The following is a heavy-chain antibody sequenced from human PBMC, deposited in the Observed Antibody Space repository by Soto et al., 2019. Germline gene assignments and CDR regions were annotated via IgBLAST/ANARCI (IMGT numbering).Heavy chain of an antibody. CDR3: ARLLTPDNWKRRWFDP. CDR2: MYYSGST. CDR1: GDSIRTYY. D-gene: IGHD1-20*01. V-gene: IGHV4-59*01. Sequence: SETLSLTCTVSGDSIRTYYWSWTRQPPGKGLEWIGYMYYSGSTNYNPSLKSRVTISVDTSKNQLSLKLSSVTAADTAVYYCARLLTPDNWKRRWFDPWGQGTLVTVSS. J-gene: IGHJ5*02.